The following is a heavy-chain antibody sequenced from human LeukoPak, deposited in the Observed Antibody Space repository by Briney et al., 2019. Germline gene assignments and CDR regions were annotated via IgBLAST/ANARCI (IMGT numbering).Heavy chain of an antibody. J-gene: IGHJ4*02. CDR2: IYYSGST. CDR3: ARYCSGGSCYGY. V-gene: IGHV4-30-4*01. CDR1: GGSISSGDYY. D-gene: IGHD2-15*01. Sequence: SETLSLTCTVSGGSISSGDYYWSWIRQPPGKGLEWIGYIYYSGSTYYNPSLKSRVTISVDTSKNQFSLKLSSVTAADTAAYYCARYCSGGSCYGYWGQGTLVTVSS.